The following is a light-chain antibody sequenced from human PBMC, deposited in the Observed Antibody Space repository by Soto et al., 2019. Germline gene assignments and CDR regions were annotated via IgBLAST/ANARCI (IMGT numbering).Light chain of an antibody. V-gene: IGKV3-11*01. CDR2: DAF. J-gene: IGKJ4*01. CDR1: QSVANF. Sequence: IVLTQSPDTLSLSLGERATLSCRASQSVANFLAWYQQKPGQAPRLLIYDAFTRATGIPARFSGSGSGTDFTLTISSLEPEDFAVYYCQLRSVLSFGGGTKVEIK. CDR3: QLRSVLS.